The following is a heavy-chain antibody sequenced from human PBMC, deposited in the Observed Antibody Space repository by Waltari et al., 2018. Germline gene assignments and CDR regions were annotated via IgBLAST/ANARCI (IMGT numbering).Heavy chain of an antibody. CDR2: IKEDGSAK. J-gene: IGHJ5*01. CDR1: GLPFGSYW. V-gene: IGHV3-7*01. Sequence: EVNLVESGGGSVQPGGSLRLSCAASGLPFGSYWMSGVRQAPGKGLEWVANIKEDGSAKFYVDSVKGRFTISRDNARNSLSLQMNSLRSEDTAVYYCVKSVDSWGQGTLVTVSS. CDR3: VKSVDS.